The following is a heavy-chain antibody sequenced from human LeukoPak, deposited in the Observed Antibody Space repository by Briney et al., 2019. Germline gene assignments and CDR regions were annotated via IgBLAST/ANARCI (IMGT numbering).Heavy chain of an antibody. J-gene: IGHJ4*02. CDR1: GFTVNNNY. D-gene: IGHD6-13*01. CDR3: AKDYRNGQQLARGFDY. Sequence: GGSLRLSCAASGFTVNNNYMTWVRQAPGKGLEWVSPLYSGGSTNFADSVKGRFTISRDNSKNTVYLQMNSLRAEDTAVYYCAKDYRNGQQLARGFDYWGQGTLVTVSS. CDR2: LYSGGST. V-gene: IGHV3-53*05.